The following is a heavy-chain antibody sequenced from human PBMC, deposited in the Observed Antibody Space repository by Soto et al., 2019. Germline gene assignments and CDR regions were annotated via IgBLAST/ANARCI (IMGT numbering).Heavy chain of an antibody. CDR1: GGSISSGDYY. J-gene: IGHJ5*02. V-gene: IGHV4-30-4*01. CDR2: IYYSGSA. Sequence: SETLSLTCTVSGGSISSGDYYWSWIRQPPGKGLEWIGYIYYSGSAYYNPSLKSRVTISVDTSKNQFSLKLSSVTAADTAVYYCARDFYGPGPFDPWGQGTLVTVSS. D-gene: IGHD4-17*01. CDR3: ARDFYGPGPFDP.